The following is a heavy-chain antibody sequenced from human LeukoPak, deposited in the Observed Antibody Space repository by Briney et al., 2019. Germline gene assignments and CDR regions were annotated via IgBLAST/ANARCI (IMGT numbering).Heavy chain of an antibody. Sequence: PGGSLRLSCAASGFTFSSYGMHWVRQAPGKGLEWVAFIRYDGSNKYYADSVKGRFTISRDNSKNTLYLQMNSLRAEDTAVYYCARDSNWNDGNSGPFDYWGQGTLVTVSS. V-gene: IGHV3-30*02. J-gene: IGHJ4*02. CDR3: ARDSNWNDGNSGPFDY. D-gene: IGHD1-1*01. CDR2: IRYDGSNK. CDR1: GFTFSSYG.